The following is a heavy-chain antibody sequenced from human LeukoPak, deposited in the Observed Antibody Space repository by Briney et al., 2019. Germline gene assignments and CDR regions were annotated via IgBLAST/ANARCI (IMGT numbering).Heavy chain of an antibody. CDR2: IYPGDSVT. CDR3: ARQGEYYYDSSGYYCDY. Sequence: GESLKISCKGSGYSFTSYWIGWVRQMPGKGLERMGIIYPGDSVTRYSPSFQGQVTISADKSISTAYLQWSSLKASDTAMYYCARQGEYYYDSSGYYCDYWGQGTLVTVSS. J-gene: IGHJ4*02. CDR1: GYSFTSYW. D-gene: IGHD3-22*01. V-gene: IGHV5-51*01.